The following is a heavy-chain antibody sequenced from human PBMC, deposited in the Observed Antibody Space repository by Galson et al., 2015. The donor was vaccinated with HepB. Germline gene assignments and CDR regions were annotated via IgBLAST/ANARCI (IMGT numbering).Heavy chain of an antibody. J-gene: IGHJ5*02. Sequence: SLRLSCAASGFTFSSYGMHWVRQAPGKGLEWVAVIWYDGSNKYYADSVKGRFTISRDNSKNTLYLQMNSLRAEDTAVYYCAKSGYSSGWDPWGQGTLVTVSS. V-gene: IGHV3-33*06. CDR1: GFTFSSYG. D-gene: IGHD6-19*01. CDR2: IWYDGSNK. CDR3: AKSGYSSGWDP.